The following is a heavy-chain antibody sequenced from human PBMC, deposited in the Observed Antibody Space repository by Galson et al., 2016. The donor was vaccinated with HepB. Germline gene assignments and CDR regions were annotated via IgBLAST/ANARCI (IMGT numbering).Heavy chain of an antibody. V-gene: IGHV1-3*01. D-gene: IGHD3-22*01. J-gene: IGHJ4*02. Sequence: SVKVSCKASGYTFSTYSIHWVRQAPGQRLEWMGWINGGNGNTKYSQNFQGRVTITRDTFANTAYMELSSLRSDDTAVYFCARGPSPYYYDSSGPFDYWGQGTLVTVSS. CDR1: GYTFSTYS. CDR2: INGGNGNT. CDR3: ARGPSPYYYDSSGPFDY.